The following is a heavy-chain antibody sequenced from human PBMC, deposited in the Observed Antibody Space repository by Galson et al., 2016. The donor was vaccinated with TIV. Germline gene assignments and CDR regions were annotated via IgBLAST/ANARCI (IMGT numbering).Heavy chain of an antibody. CDR2: IYSGGGT. J-gene: IGHJ4*02. Sequence: SLRLSCAASGFTVSNNYMSWVRQAPGKGLEWVSLIYSGGGTAYADSMKGRFTISRDSSKNSLYLQMDSLRAEDTAVYYCATRSVWAPRWGQGTLVTVSS. V-gene: IGHV3-53*01. CDR3: ATRSVWAPR. D-gene: IGHD6-19*01. CDR1: GFTVSNNY.